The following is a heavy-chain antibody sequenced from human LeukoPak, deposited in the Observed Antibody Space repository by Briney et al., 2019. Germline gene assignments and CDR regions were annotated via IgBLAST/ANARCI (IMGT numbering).Heavy chain of an antibody. V-gene: IGHV1-69*13. J-gene: IGHJ4*02. Sequence: ASVKVSCKASGGTFSSYAISWVRQAPGQGLEWMGGIIPIFGTANYAQKFQGRVTITADESTSTAYMELSSLRSEDTAVYYCARTGGADLPAGTFDYWGQGTLVTVSS. CDR2: IIPIFGTA. CDR3: ARTGGADLPAGTFDY. CDR1: GGTFSSYA. D-gene: IGHD2-2*01.